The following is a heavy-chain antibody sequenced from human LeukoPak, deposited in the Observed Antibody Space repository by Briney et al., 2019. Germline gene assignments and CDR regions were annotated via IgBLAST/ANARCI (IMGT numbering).Heavy chain of an antibody. CDR2: INPNSSGT. CDR3: ARGRKYYYDSSGSYYYYYYMDV. V-gene: IGHV1-2*02. CDR1: GYTFTGYF. J-gene: IGHJ6*03. Sequence: ASVKVSCKASGYTFTGYFMHWVRQAPGQGLEWMGWINPNSSGTDYAQKFQGRVTMTRDTSISTAYMELSSLRSEDTAVYYCARGRKYYYDSSGSYYYYYYMDVWGKGTTVTVSS. D-gene: IGHD3-22*01.